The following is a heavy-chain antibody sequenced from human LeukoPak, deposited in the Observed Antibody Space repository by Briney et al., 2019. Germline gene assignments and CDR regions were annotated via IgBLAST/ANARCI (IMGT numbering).Heavy chain of an antibody. D-gene: IGHD2-2*01. CDR1: GGSISSGDYY. CDR2: IYYSGST. V-gene: IGHV4-30-4*01. J-gene: IGHJ6*02. Sequence: PSETLSLTCTVSGGSISSGDYYWSWIRQPPGKGLEWIGYIYYSGSTYYNPSLKSRVTISVDTSKNQFSLKLSSVTAADTAVYYCARDACKYSSTSCYGFYYYYYGMDVWGQGTTVTVSS. CDR3: ARDACKYSSTSCYGFYYYYYGMDV.